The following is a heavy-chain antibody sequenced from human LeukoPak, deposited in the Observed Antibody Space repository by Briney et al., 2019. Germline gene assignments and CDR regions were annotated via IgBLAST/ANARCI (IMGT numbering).Heavy chain of an antibody. J-gene: IGHJ4*02. V-gene: IGHV3-53*01. CDR2: IYSGGST. Sequence: GGSLRLSCAASGFTVSSNYMSWVRQAPGKGLEWVSVIYSGGSTYYADSVKGRFTISRDNSKNTLYLQMNSLRAEDTAVYYCAGERGVWGIYYTGNFDYWAQETLVTVSS. D-gene: IGHD3-16*01. CDR1: GFTVSSNY. CDR3: AGERGVWGIYYTGNFDY.